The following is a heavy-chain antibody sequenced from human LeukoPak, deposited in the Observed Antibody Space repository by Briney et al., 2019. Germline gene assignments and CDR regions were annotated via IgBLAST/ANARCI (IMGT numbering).Heavy chain of an antibody. CDR1: GFTFSSYG. Sequence: PGGSLRLSCAASGFTFSSYGMHWVRQAPGKGLEWVAVISYDGSNKYYADSVKGRFTISRVNSKNTLYLQMNSLRAEDTAVYYCAKDGGCSSTSCSYFFDYWGQGTLVTVSS. CDR2: ISYDGSNK. J-gene: IGHJ4*02. V-gene: IGHV3-30*18. D-gene: IGHD2-2*01. CDR3: AKDGGCSSTSCSYFFDY.